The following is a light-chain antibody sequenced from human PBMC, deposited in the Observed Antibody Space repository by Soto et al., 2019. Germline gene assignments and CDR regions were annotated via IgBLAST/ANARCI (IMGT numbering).Light chain of an antibody. CDR2: DVN. CDR3: SSYTNSISLDV. Sequence: QSVLAQPASVSGSPGQSITISCTGNSSDVGGYNYVSWYQQHPGKAPKLMIYDVNNRPSGVSNRFSGSKSGNTASLTISGLQAEDEADYYCSSYTNSISLDVFGTGTKVNVL. CDR1: SSDVGGYNY. J-gene: IGLJ1*01. V-gene: IGLV2-14*03.